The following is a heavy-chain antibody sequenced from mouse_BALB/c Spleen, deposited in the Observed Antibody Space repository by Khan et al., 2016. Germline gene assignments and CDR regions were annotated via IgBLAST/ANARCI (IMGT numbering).Heavy chain of an antibody. CDR1: GFTFSSFG. J-gene: IGHJ2*01. CDR3: GRGDY. CDR2: ISRGSSSI. V-gene: IGHV5-17*02. Sequence: EVELVESGGGLVQPGGSRKLSCAASGFTFSSFGMHWVRQAPEKGLEWVAFISRGSSSIYYADTVKGRVTISSDNPKNTLFLQMTRLRSENTARYYGGRGDYWGQGTTLTVSS.